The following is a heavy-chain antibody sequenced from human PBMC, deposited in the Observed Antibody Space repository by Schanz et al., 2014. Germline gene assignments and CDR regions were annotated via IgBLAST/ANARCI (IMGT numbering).Heavy chain of an antibody. CDR1: GYSFTPFP. V-gene: IGHV1-3*01. CDR3: ARGGGPEDVFDI. CDR2: ISAYNGNT. Sequence: QVQLVQSWAEVKGPGASVKVSCKASGYSFTPFPIHWVRQAPGQRLEWMGWISAYNGNTNYAQKLQGRVTMTTDTSTSTAYMELRSLRSDDTAVYYCARGGGPEDVFDIWGQGTMVTVSS. D-gene: IGHD5-12*01. J-gene: IGHJ3*02.